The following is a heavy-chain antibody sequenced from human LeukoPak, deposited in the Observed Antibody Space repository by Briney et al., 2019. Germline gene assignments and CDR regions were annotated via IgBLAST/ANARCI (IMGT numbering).Heavy chain of an antibody. D-gene: IGHD6-13*01. CDR3: AREGQQLDFDY. Sequence: GGALRLSCAASGFTFSSYSMNWVRQAPGKGLEWVSSISFSSSYIYYADSVKGRFTISRDNAKNSLYLQMNSLRAEDTAVYYCAREGQQLDFDYWGQGTLVTVSS. CDR2: ISFSSSYI. J-gene: IGHJ4*02. CDR1: GFTFSSYS. V-gene: IGHV3-21*01.